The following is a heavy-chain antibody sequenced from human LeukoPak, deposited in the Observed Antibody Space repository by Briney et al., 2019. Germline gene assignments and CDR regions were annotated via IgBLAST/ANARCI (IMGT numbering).Heavy chain of an antibody. Sequence: PGGSLTLSCAASGFTFDDYAMHWVRQAPGKGLEWVSGISWNSGSIGYADSVKGRFTISRDNAKNSLYLQMNSLRAEDTALYYCAKDISGYNPLGDAFDIWGRGTMVTVSS. V-gene: IGHV3-9*01. D-gene: IGHD5-24*01. CDR1: GFTFDDYA. CDR2: ISWNSGSI. J-gene: IGHJ3*02. CDR3: AKDISGYNPLGDAFDI.